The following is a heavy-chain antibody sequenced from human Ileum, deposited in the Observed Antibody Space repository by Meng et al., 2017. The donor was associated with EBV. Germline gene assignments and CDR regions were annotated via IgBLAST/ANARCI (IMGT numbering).Heavy chain of an antibody. D-gene: IGHD4-17*01. Sequence: QVQLPQGAAGLLKPSETLSLTCAVYGGSFSGYYWSWIRQPPGKGLEWIGEINHSGSTNYNPSLKSRVTISVDTSKNQFSLKLSSVTAADTAVYYCARGHDYGDYASDYWGQGTLVTVSS. J-gene: IGHJ4*02. CDR3: ARGHDYGDYASDY. CDR2: INHSGST. V-gene: IGHV4-34*01. CDR1: GGSFSGYY.